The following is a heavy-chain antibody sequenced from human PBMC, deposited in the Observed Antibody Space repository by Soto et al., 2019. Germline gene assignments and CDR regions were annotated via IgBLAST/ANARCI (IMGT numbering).Heavy chain of an antibody. CDR3: ARAPPGPSPRWVL. D-gene: IGHD3-10*01. J-gene: IGHJ6*02. CDR2: IYYSGST. CDR1: GGSISSGGYY. V-gene: IGHV4-31*03. Sequence: ASETLSLTCTVSGGSISSGGYYWSWIRQHPGKGLEWIGYIYYSGSTYYNPSLKSRVTISVDTSKNQFSLKLSSVTAADTAVYYCARAPPGPSPRWVLWGQGTTVTVSS.